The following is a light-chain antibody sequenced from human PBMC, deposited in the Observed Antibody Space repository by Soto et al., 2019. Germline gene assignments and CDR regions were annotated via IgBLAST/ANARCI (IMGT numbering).Light chain of an antibody. CDR1: QGINNH. V-gene: IGKV1-27*01. CDR2: AAS. Sequence: DIQMTQSPASLLASVVDRVIISFRASQGINNHLAWYQQKPGKVPQLLIYAASTLQSGVPSRFSGSGSGTDFTLTISSLQPEDIATYYCQTYNNGPGAFGQGTKVDIK. CDR3: QTYNNGPGA. J-gene: IGKJ1*01.